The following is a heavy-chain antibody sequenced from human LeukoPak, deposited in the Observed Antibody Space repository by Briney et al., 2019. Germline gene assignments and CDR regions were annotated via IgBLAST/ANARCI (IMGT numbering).Heavy chain of an antibody. CDR3: ARSDSNGWYPC. V-gene: IGHV3-21*01. J-gene: IGHJ4*02. CDR1: GFTFSSYS. D-gene: IGHD6-19*01. Sequence: PGGSLRLSCAASGFTFSSYSVNWVRQAPGKGLEWVSSISSSSSYIYYADSVKGRFTISRDNAKNSLYLQMNSLRAEDTAVYYCARSDSNGWYPCWGQGTLVTVSS. CDR2: ISSSSSYI.